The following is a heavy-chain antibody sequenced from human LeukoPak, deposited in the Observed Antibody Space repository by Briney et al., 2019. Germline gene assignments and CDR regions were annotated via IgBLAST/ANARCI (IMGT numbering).Heavy chain of an antibody. D-gene: IGHD4-17*01. CDR1: GGSISSSSYY. CDR3: ARLAHGDYYYYYYYGMDV. Sequence: KPSETLSLTCTVSGGSISSSSYYWGWIRQPPGKGMEWIGSIYYSGSTYYNPSLKSRVTISVDTSKNQFSLKLSSVTAADTAVYYCARLAHGDYYYYYYYGMDVWGHGTTVTVSS. V-gene: IGHV4-39*01. J-gene: IGHJ6*02. CDR2: IYYSGST.